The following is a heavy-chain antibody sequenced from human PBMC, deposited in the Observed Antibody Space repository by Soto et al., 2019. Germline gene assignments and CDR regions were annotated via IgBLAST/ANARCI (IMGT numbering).Heavy chain of an antibody. J-gene: IGHJ6*02. CDR1: GFTFSSYD. V-gene: IGHV3-13*01. CDR3: ARDRVTMVRGDHYGMDV. Sequence: PGGSLRLSCAASGFTFSSYDMHWVRQAAGKSLEWVSAITAAGDTYYAGAVKGRFTIFRENAKNALFLQMNSLRAEDTAVYYCARDRVTMVRGDHYGMDVWGQGTTVTVSS. CDR2: ITAAGDT. D-gene: IGHD3-10*01.